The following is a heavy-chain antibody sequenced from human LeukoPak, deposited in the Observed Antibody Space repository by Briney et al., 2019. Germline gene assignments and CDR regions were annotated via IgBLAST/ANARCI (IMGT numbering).Heavy chain of an antibody. J-gene: IGHJ4*02. Sequence: GRSLRLSCAASGFTFDDYAMHWVRQAPGKGLEWVSGISWNCGSIGYADSVKGRFTISRDNAKNSLYLQMNSLRAEDTALYYCAKDRSSGTFDYWGQGTLVTVSS. V-gene: IGHV3-9*01. CDR2: ISWNCGSI. CDR1: GFTFDDYA. D-gene: IGHD3-3*01. CDR3: AKDRSSGTFDY.